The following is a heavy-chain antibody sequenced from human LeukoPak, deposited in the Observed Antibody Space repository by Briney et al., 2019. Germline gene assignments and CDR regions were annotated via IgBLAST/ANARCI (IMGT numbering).Heavy chain of an antibody. J-gene: IGHJ4*02. CDR3: AKVTYDFGFDY. CDR2: ISWNSGSI. V-gene: IGHV3-9*03. CDR1: GFTFDDYA. D-gene: IGHD3-3*01. Sequence: GRSLRLSRAASGFTFDDYAMHWVRQAPGKGLEWVSGISWNSGSIGYADSVKGRFTISRDNAKNSLYLQMNSLRAEDMALYYCAKVTYDFGFDYWGQGTLVTVSS.